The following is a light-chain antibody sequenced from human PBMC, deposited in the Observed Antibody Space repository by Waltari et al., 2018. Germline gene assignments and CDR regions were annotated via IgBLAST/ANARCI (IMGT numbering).Light chain of an antibody. CDR2: DES. CDR1: QSVRNY. J-gene: IGKJ2*01. Sequence: EIVLTQSPATLSLSPGDRATLSCRASQSVRNYLAWYRQKPGQAPRLLIYDESEMAPGIPAMFSGSGSGTDFTLTISSLEPDDFAVYYCQHRHNWPPTFTFGQGTKLEVK. V-gene: IGKV3-11*01. CDR3: QHRHNWPPTFT.